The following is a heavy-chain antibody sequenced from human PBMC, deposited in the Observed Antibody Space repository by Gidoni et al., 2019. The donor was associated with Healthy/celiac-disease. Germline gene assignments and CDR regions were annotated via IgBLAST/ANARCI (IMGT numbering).Heavy chain of an antibody. D-gene: IGHD1-7*01. CDR3: ARDQHPNWNYVGYWFDP. Sequence: QVQLVQSGAEVKKPGASVKVSCKASGYTFTSYRISWVRQAPGQGLEWMGWISAYNGNTNYAQKLQGRVTMTTDTSTSTAYMELRSLRSDDTAVYYCARDQHPNWNYVGYWFDPWGQGTLVTVSS. CDR1: GYTFTSYR. V-gene: IGHV1-18*01. CDR2: ISAYNGNT. J-gene: IGHJ5*02.